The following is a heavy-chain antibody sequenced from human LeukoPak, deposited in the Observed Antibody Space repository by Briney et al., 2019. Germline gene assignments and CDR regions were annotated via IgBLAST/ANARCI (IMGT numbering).Heavy chain of an antibody. CDR1: GGSISSSNW. J-gene: IGHJ3*02. Sequence: SETLSLTCAVSGGSISSSNWWSWVRQPPGKGLGWIGEIYHSGSTNYNPSLKSRVAISVDKSKNQFSLKLNSVTAADTAVYYCARDLRLAVAGNDAFDIWGQGTMVTVSS. V-gene: IGHV4-4*02. CDR2: IYHSGST. D-gene: IGHD6-19*01. CDR3: ARDLRLAVAGNDAFDI.